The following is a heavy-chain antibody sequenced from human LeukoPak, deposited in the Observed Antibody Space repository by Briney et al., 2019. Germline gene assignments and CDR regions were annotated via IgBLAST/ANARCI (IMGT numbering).Heavy chain of an antibody. CDR3: ARGITYYDFWSGSRGLRGFDP. V-gene: IGHV4-34*01. CDR2: INHSGST. CDR1: GGSFSGYY. D-gene: IGHD3-3*01. Sequence: SETLSLTCAVYGGSFSGYYWSWIRQPPGKGLEWIGEINHSGSTNHNPSLKSRVTISVDTSKNQFSLKLSSVTAADTAVYYCARGITYYDFWSGSRGLRGFDPWGQGTLVTVSS. J-gene: IGHJ5*02.